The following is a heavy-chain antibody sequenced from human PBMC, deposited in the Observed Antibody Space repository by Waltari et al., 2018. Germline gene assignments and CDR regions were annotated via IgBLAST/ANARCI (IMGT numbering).Heavy chain of an antibody. J-gene: IGHJ4*02. CDR2: IFNGGAT. Sequence: QVQLQESGPGLVKPSETLSLTCTVSGGSIESDYWTWVRQTPGKGLEWICYIFNGGATNYDPSLMSRVSISLDMANRQFSLNLMSVTAADTAVYFCTRSRSSGEQIHFDYWGRGILVTVSS. D-gene: IGHD1-26*01. CDR1: GGSIESDY. CDR3: TRSRSSGEQIHFDY. V-gene: IGHV4-59*01.